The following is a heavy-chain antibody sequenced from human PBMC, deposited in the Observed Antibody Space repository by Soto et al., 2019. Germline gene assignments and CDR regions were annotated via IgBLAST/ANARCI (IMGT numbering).Heavy chain of an antibody. CDR2: IVVGSGNT. D-gene: IGHD6-6*01. CDR3: AAGQLGLGTLYYFDY. J-gene: IGHJ4*02. CDR1: GFTFTSSA. V-gene: IGHV1-58*01. Sequence: SVKVSCKASGFTFTSSAVQWVRQARGQRLEWIGWIVVGSGNTNYAQKFQERVTINRDMSTSTAYMELSRLRSDDTAVYYCAAGQLGLGTLYYFDYWGQGTLVTVSS.